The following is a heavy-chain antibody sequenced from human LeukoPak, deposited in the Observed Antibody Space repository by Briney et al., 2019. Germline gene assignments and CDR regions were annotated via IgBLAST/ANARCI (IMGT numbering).Heavy chain of an antibody. J-gene: IGHJ4*02. CDR1: GGSFSGYY. CDR2: INHSGST. CDR3: ARGRASRWFARPNYDSSGYYFDY. Sequence: SETLSLTCAVYGGSFSGYYWSWIRQPPGKGLEWIGEINHSGSTNYNPSLKSRVTISVDTSKNQFSLKLSSVTAADTAVYYCARGRASRWFARPNYDSSGYYFDYWGQGTLVTVSS. D-gene: IGHD3-22*01. V-gene: IGHV4-34*01.